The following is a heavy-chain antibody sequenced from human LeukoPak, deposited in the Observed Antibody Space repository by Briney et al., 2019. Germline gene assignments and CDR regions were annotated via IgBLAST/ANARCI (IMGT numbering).Heavy chain of an antibody. CDR3: AKDRIYDFTAFYYYYGMDV. J-gene: IGHJ6*02. V-gene: IGHV3-30-3*01. D-gene: IGHD3-3*01. CDR2: ISYDGSNK. CDR1: GFTFSSYA. Sequence: GGSLRLSCAASGFTFSSYAMHWVRQAPGKGLEWVAVISYDGSNKYYADSVKGRFTISRDNSKNTLYLQMNSLRAEDTAVYYCAKDRIYDFTAFYYYYGMDVWGQGTTVTVSS.